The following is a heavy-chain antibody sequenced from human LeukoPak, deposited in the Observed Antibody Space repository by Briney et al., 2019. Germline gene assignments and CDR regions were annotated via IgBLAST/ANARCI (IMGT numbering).Heavy chain of an antibody. D-gene: IGHD3-10*02. CDR1: GFTFSSYW. CDR3: AELGITMIGGV. J-gene: IGHJ6*04. V-gene: IGHV3-7*01. CDR2: IKKDGSEK. Sequence: GGSLRLSCAASGFTFSSYWMSWVRQAPGKGLEWVANIKKDGSEKFYVDSVKGRFIISRDNAKNSLYLQMSSLRAEDTAVYYCAELGITMIGGVWGKGTTVTISS.